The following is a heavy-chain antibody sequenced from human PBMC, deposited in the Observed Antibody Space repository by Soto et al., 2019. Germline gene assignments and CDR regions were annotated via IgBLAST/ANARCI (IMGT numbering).Heavy chain of an antibody. J-gene: IGHJ6*02. Sequence: PSETLSLTCAVYGGSFSGYYWSWIRQPPGKGLEWIGEINHSGSTNYNPSLKSRVTISVDTSKNQISLKLSSVTAADTAVYYCARELGWASSGWFGSEYYYGMDVWGQGTTVTVSS. CDR2: INHSGST. V-gene: IGHV4-34*01. CDR1: GGSFSGYY. CDR3: ARELGWASSGWFGSEYYYGMDV. D-gene: IGHD6-19*01.